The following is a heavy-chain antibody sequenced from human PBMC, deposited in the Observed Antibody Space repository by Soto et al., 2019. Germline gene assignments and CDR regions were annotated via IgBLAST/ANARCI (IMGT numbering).Heavy chain of an antibody. D-gene: IGHD4-17*01. Sequence: SETMSLTCAVYGGSFSGYYWSWIRKPPGKGLEWIGEINHSGSTNYNPSLKSRVTISVDTSKNQFSLKLSSVTAADTAVYYCARGRYGRNWFDPWGQGTLVTVSS. CDR1: GGSFSGYY. CDR3: ARGRYGRNWFDP. V-gene: IGHV4-34*01. J-gene: IGHJ5*02. CDR2: INHSGST.